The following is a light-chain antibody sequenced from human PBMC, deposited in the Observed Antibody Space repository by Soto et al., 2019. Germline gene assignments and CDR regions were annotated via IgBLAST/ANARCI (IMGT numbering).Light chain of an antibody. J-gene: IGKJ4*01. CDR2: DAS. CDR1: QSINRH. Sequence: EIVLTQSPATLSLSPGERATLSCRASQSINRHLAWYRQKPGQAPRLLIYDASNRATGIPARFSGSGSGTDFTLTISSLAPEYFGVYYCQKGSNWPPVTFGGGTKVDI. V-gene: IGKV3-11*01. CDR3: QKGSNWPPVT.